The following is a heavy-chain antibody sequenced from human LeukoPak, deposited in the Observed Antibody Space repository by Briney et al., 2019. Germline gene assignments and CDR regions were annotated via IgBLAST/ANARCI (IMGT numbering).Heavy chain of an antibody. J-gene: IGHJ4*02. D-gene: IGHD2-2*01. Sequence: GGSLRLSCAASGFTFSDYYMSWIRRAPGKGLEWVSYISGSGSTIYYADSVKGRFTISRDNAKNSLYLQMNSLRAEDTAVYYCARAVVSAAIFGYFDYWGQGTLVTVSS. CDR2: ISGSGSTI. V-gene: IGHV3-11*01. CDR1: GFTFSDYY. CDR3: ARAVVSAAIFGYFDY.